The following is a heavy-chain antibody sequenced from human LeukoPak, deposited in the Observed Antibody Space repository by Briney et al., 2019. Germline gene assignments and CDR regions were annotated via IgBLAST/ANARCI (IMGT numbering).Heavy chain of an antibody. CDR1: GYTFTSYD. J-gene: IGHJ4*02. CDR3: ARGQTNYFDWLSSYFDY. CDR2: MNPNSGNT. Sequence: WASVKVSCKASGYTFTSYDINWVRQATGQGLEWMGWMNPNSGNTGYAQKFQGRVTMTTDTSTSTAYMELRSLRSDDTAVYYCARGQTNYFDWLSSYFDYWGQGTLVTVSS. D-gene: IGHD3-9*01. V-gene: IGHV1-8*01.